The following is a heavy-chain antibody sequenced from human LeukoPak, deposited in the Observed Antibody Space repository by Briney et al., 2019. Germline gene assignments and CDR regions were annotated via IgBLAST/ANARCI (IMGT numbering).Heavy chain of an antibody. CDR3: ASPDYSNRVG. D-gene: IGHD4-11*01. CDR2: ISSGGSTK. CDR1: GFTFSSYA. V-gene: IGHV3-48*03. J-gene: IGHJ4*02. Sequence: PGGSLRLSCAASGFTFSSYAMSWVRQAPGKGLEWVSYISSGGSTKYYADSVKGRFTISRDNAKNSLYLQMNSLRAEDTAVYYCASPDYSNRVGWGQGTLVTVSS.